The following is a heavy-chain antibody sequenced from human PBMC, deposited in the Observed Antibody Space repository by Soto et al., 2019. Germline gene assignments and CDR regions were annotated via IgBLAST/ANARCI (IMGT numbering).Heavy chain of an antibody. J-gene: IGHJ6*02. CDR1: GFTFSSYA. D-gene: IGHD3-10*01. V-gene: IGHV3-30*04. CDR3: ARDRGSGSSGYYYGMDV. Sequence: QVQLVESGGGVVQPGRSLRLSCAASGFTFSSYAMHWVRQAPGKGLAWVALISYDGTNKYYADSVKGRFTISRDNSKNALYLQMNSLSPEDTAVYYCARDRGSGSSGYYYGMDVWGQGTTVTVSS. CDR2: ISYDGTNK.